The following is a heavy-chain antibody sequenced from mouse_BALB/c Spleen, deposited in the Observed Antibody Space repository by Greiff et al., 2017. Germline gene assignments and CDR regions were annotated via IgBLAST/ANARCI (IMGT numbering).Heavy chain of an antibody. Sequence: EVKLMESGPSLVKPSQTLSLTCSVTGDSITSGYWNWIRKFPGNKLEYMGYISYSGSTYYNPSLKSRISITRDTSKNQYYLQLNSVTTEDTATYYCARYLDGLGAYWGQGTLVTVSA. V-gene: IGHV3-8*02. CDR2: ISYSGST. CDR3: ARYLDGLGAY. J-gene: IGHJ3*01. D-gene: IGHD2-3*01. CDR1: GDSITSGY.